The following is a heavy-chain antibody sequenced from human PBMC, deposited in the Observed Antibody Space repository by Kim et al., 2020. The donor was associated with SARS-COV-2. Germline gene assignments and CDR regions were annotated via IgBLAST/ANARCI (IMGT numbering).Heavy chain of an antibody. Sequence: NYAQKLQGRVTMTTDTSTSTAYRELRSLRSDDKAVYYCAREAMVRGVVDPWGQGTLVTVSS. J-gene: IGHJ5*02. V-gene: IGHV1-18*01. CDR3: AREAMVRGVVDP. D-gene: IGHD3-10*01.